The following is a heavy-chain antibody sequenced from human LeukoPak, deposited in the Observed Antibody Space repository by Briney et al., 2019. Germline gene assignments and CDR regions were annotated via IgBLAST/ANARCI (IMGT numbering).Heavy chain of an antibody. CDR3: AMSKGGGWYSISGVFDY. CDR1: GFIFSSYW. D-gene: IGHD6-19*01. J-gene: IGHJ4*02. V-gene: IGHV3-74*01. CDR2: INSDGSST. Sequence: QPGGSLRLSCAASGFIFSSYWMYWVRQAPGKGLVWVSRINSDGSSTRYADSVKGRFTISRDNAKNTLYLQMNSLRAEDTAVYYCAMSKGGGWYSISGVFDYWGQGTLVTVSS.